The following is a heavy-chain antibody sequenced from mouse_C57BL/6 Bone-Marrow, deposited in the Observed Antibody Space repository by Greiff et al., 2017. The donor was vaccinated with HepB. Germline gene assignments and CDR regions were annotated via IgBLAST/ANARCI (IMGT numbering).Heavy chain of an antibody. V-gene: IGHV1-54*01. J-gene: IGHJ4*01. D-gene: IGHD1-1*01. Sequence: VQLQQSGAELVRPGTSVKVSCKASGYAFTNYLIEWVKQRPGQGLEWIGVINPGSGGTNYNEKFKGKATLTADKSSSTAYMQLSSLTSEASAVYFCARHYYGSSLYYYAMDYWGQGTAVTVAS. CDR1: GYAFTNYL. CDR2: INPGSGGT. CDR3: ARHYYGSSLYYYAMDY.